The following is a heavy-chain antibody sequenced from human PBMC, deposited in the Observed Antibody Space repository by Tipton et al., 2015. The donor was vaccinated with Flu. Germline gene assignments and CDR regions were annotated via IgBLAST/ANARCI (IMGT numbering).Heavy chain of an antibody. J-gene: IGHJ6*02. V-gene: IGHV3-9*01. D-gene: IGHD2/OR15-2a*01. CDR2: VSWNGGSV. CDR3: VKSFQRKRFPFGNGMDV. CDR1: GFTFEDYA. Sequence: SLRLSCAASGFTFEDYAIHWVRQGPGMGLEWVSGVSWNGGSVGYADSVKGRFTISRDNAKKSLYLQMNSLRPEDSALYYCVKSFQRKRFPFGNGMDVWGQGTTVTVSS.